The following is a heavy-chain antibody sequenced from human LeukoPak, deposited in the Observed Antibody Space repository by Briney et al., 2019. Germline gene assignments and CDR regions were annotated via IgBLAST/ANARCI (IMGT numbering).Heavy chain of an antibody. D-gene: IGHD4-23*01. CDR2: IRYDGNNK. V-gene: IGHV3-30*02. J-gene: IGHJ4*02. CDR1: GFTFSSYG. Sequence: GGSLRLSCAASGFTFSSYGMHWVRQAPGKGLEWVAFIRYDGNNKYYADSVKGRFTISRDNSKNTLYLQMNSLRAEDTAVYYCANRARVVTPGGFDYWGQGTLVTVSS. CDR3: ANRARVVTPGGFDY.